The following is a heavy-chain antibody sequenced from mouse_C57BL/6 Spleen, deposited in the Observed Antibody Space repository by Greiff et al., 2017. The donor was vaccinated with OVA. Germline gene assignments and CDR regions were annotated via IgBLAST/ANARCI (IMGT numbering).Heavy chain of an antibody. J-gene: IGHJ1*03. CDR2: IDPEDGDT. CDR3: TTCTFGGYYGSSHGYFDV. D-gene: IGHD1-1*01. CDR1: GFNIKDYY. Sequence: EVQLQQSGAELVRPGASVKLSCTASGFNIKDYYMHWVKQRPEQGLEWIGRIDPEDGDTEYAPKFQGKATMTADTSSNTAYLQLSSLTSEDTAVYYCTTCTFGGYYGSSHGYFDVWGTGTTVTVSS. V-gene: IGHV14-1*01.